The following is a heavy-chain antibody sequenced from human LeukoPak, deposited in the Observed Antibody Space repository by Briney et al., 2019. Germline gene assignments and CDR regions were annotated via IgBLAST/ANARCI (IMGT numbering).Heavy chain of an antibody. J-gene: IGHJ4*02. D-gene: IGHD5-18*01. CDR1: GFTFSNYW. V-gene: IGHV3-74*01. CDR2: MNSDGSSR. Sequence: GGSLRLSCAASGFTFSNYWMHWVRHAPGKGLVWVSRMNSDGSSRNYADSVKGRFTISRDNAKNTVYLQMNSLRAEDTAVYYCTDTLAGWGQGTLVTVSS. CDR3: TDTLAG.